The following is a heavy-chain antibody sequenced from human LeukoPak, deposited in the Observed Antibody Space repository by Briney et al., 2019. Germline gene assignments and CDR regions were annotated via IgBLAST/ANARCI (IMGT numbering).Heavy chain of an antibody. J-gene: IGHJ4*02. V-gene: IGHV3-23*01. Sequence: GGSLRLSCAASGFTFSSYAMSWVRQAPGMGLEWVSAISGSGTSTYYADSVKGRFTISRDNSKNTLSLQMNSLRAEDTAVYYCAKGKYYDSSGYSDYWGQGTLVTVSS. D-gene: IGHD3-22*01. CDR1: GFTFSSYA. CDR2: ISGSGTST. CDR3: AKGKYYDSSGYSDY.